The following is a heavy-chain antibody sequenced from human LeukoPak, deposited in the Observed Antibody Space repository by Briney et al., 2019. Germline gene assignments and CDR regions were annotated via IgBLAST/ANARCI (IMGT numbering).Heavy chain of an antibody. CDR2: IYYSGST. CDR3: ARIFLGLEVHREY. D-gene: IGHD1-7*01. J-gene: IGHJ4*02. Sequence: PSETLSLTCTVSGGSISSSSYYWGWIRQPPGKGLEWIGSIYYSGSTYYNPSLKSRVTISVDTSKNQFSLKLSSVTAADTAVYYCARIFLGLEVHREYWGQGTLVTVSS. V-gene: IGHV4-39*01. CDR1: GGSISSSSYY.